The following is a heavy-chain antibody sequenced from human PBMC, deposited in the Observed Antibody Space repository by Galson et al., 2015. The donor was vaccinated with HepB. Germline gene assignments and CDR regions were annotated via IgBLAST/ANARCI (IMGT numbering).Heavy chain of an antibody. CDR3: ARGYGHSYLYGFYSYVMDV. CDR1: GGSLSGTS. D-gene: IGHD5-18*01. V-gene: IGHV4-34*01. CDR2: INHSGST. Sequence: ETLSLTCTVYGGSLSGTSWSWIRQSPGKGLEWIGEINHSGSTNYNPSLKSRVTISVDTSKNQFSLKLNSVSAADTAVYYCARGYGHSYLYGFYSYVMDVWGQGTTVTVSS. J-gene: IGHJ6*02.